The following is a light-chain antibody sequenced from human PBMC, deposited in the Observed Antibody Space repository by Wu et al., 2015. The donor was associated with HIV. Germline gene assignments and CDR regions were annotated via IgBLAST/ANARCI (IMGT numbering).Light chain of an antibody. J-gene: IGKJ2*03. Sequence: EIVMTQSPATLSVSPGERATLSCRASQSVSSNLAWYQQKPGQAPRLLIYGASTRATGIPARFSGSGSGTEFTLTISSLQSEDLADYYCQQYDDWPPYSFGLGDQAGDQT. CDR3: QQYDDWPPYS. V-gene: IGKV3-15*01. CDR1: QSVSSN. CDR2: GAS.